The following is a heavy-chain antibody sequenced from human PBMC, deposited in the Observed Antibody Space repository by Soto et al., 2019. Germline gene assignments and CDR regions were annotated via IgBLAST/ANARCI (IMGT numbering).Heavy chain of an antibody. J-gene: IGHJ6*02. CDR2: ISGSGGST. CDR1: GFTFSSYA. CDR3: AKDSVAGHFEYYGMDV. V-gene: IGHV3-23*01. Sequence: PGGSLRLSCAASGFTFSSYAMSWVRQAPGKGLEWVSAISGSGGSTYYADSVKGRLTISRDNSKNTLYLQMNSLRAEDTGVYCCAKDSVAGHFEYYGMDVWGQGATVTVSS. D-gene: IGHD6-19*01.